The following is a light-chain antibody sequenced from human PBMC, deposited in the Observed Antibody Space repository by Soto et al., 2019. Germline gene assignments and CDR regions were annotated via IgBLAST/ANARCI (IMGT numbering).Light chain of an antibody. CDR2: TGS. Sequence: DIQMTQSPSYVSASVGDRVTNTCLASQGIKNWLAWYQQKPGKAPNLLIYTGSSLQSGVPSRFSGSGSGTDFTLTINSLQPEDFATYYCQQAASFPITFGQGTRLEI. V-gene: IGKV1-12*01. J-gene: IGKJ5*01. CDR1: QGIKNW. CDR3: QQAASFPIT.